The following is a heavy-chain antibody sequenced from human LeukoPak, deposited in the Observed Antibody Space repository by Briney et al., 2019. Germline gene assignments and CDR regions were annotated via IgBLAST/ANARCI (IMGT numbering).Heavy chain of an antibody. J-gene: IGHJ4*02. CDR1: GFTFSSYA. CDR3: ARDWALDY. V-gene: IGHV3-23*01. D-gene: IGHD3-16*01. Sequence: GGSLRLSCAASGFTFSSYAMNWVRQAPGKGLEWVSAISGSGGSTYYTDSVKGRFTISRDNARNSLYLQMNSLRAEDTAIYYCARDWALDYWGQGTLVTVSS. CDR2: ISGSGGST.